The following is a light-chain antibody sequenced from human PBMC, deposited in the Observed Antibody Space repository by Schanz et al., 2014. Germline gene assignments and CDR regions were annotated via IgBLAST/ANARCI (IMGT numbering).Light chain of an antibody. CDR3: AAWDDSLNGNWV. CDR2: DNN. Sequence: QSVLTQPPSVSAAPGQRVTISCSGSNSNIGNNFVSWYQQLPGTAPKLLIYDNNKRASGIPDRFSGSKSGTSASLAISGLQSEDEADYYCAAWDDSLNGNWVFGGGTKVTVL. CDR1: NSNIGNNF. J-gene: IGLJ3*02. V-gene: IGLV1-51*01.